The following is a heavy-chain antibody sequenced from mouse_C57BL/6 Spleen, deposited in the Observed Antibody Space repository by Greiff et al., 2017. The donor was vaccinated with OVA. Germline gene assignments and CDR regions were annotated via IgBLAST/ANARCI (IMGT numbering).Heavy chain of an antibody. CDR1: GFTFSDYY. CDR3: ARAIYYYGSSPYWYFDV. D-gene: IGHD1-1*01. CDR2: INYDGSST. J-gene: IGHJ1*03. V-gene: IGHV5-16*01. Sequence: EVNVVESEGGLVQPGSSMKLSCTASGFTFSDYYMAWVRQVPEKGLEWVANINYDGSSTYYLDSLKSRFIISRDNAKNILYLQMSSLKSEDTATYYCARAIYYYGSSPYWYFDVWGTGTTVTVSS.